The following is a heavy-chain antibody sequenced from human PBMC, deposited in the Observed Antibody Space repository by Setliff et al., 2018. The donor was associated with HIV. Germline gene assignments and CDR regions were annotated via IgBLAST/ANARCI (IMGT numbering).Heavy chain of an antibody. V-gene: IGHV3-23*01. CDR1: GFTFSTYA. D-gene: IGHD3-3*01. CDR3: AKQRYYDGNDGFDV. CDR2: ISGSGFA. J-gene: IGHJ3*01. Sequence: PGESLKISCVASGFTFSTYAINWVRLPPGKGLEWVSSISGSGFAYYADSVKGRFIISRDNSKNTLFLQMDSLRAEDTALYYCAKQRYYDGNDGFDVWGQGTMVTVSS.